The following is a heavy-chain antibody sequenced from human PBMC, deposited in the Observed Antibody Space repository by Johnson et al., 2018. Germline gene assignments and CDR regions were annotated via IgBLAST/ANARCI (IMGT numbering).Heavy chain of an antibody. CDR2: ISYDGSNK. V-gene: IGHV3-30-3*01. CDR3: AREIDGFDI. Sequence: QVQLVESGGGVVQPGRSLRLSCAASGFTFSNYAMHWVRQAPGKGLEWMALISYDGSNKYYADPVKGRFTISRDNSKNTLYLPMNSLRAEDTAVYYCAREIDGFDIWGQGTMVTASS. J-gene: IGHJ3*02. CDR1: GFTFSNYA.